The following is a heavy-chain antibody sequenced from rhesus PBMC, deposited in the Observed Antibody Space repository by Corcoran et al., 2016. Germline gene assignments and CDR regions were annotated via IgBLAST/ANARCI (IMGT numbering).Heavy chain of an antibody. D-gene: IGHD3-9*01. CDR1: GFTFGSYG. V-gene: IGHV3-8*01. J-gene: IGHJ3*01. CDR2: INTGGGST. Sequence: EVQLVESGGGLVQPGGSLRLSCAASGFTFGSYGMHWARQAPGKGLEWVSAINTGGGSTWYTDSVKGIFPISRENAKNTLYLHMDRLRVEVTAVYYCATGTRNAFDFWGQGLRVTVSS. CDR3: ATGTRNAFDF.